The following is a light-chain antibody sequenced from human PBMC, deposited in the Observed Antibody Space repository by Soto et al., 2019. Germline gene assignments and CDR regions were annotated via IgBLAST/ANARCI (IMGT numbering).Light chain of an antibody. CDR1: QSISSW. V-gene: IGKV1-5*03. J-gene: IGKJ5*01. CDR2: KAS. Sequence: DIQMTQSPSMLSAFVGGRVTITCRASQSISSWLAWYQQKPGKAPKLLIYKASSLQSGVPSRFSGSGSGTEFTLSISSLQPDDFATYYCQQYNSYSSITFGQGTRLEIK. CDR3: QQYNSYSSIT.